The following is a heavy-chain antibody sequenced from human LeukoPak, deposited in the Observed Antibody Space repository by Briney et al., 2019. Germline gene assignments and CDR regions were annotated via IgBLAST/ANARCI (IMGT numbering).Heavy chain of an antibody. CDR1: GFTFSTYA. Sequence: GGSLRLSCAASGFTFSTYAMSWIRQAPGRGLEWVSAVSVGGDSTYYPDSVKGRFTISRDNSKNTLYLQMNSLSAEDTAVYYCARDRSDFDYWGQGTLVTVSS. V-gene: IGHV3-23*01. CDR3: ARDRSDFDY. J-gene: IGHJ4*02. CDR2: VSVGGDST. D-gene: IGHD2-15*01.